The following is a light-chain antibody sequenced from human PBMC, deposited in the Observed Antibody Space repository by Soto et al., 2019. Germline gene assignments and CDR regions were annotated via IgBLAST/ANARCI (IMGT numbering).Light chain of an antibody. CDR2: LEGSGSY. Sequence: QSVLTQSSSASASLGSSVKLTCTLSSGHSSYIIAWHQQQPGKAPRYLMKLEGSGSYNKGSGVPDRFSGSSSGADRYLTISNLQFEDEADYYCETWDSSIHLVFGGGTKLTVL. CDR1: SGHSSYI. J-gene: IGLJ3*02. CDR3: ETWDSSIHLV. V-gene: IGLV4-60*02.